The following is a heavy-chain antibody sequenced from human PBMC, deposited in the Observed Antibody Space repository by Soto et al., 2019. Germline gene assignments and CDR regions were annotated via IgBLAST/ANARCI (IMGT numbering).Heavy chain of an antibody. Sequence: ASVKVSCKASGYTFTSYAMHWVRQAPGQRLEWMGWINAGNGNTKYSQKFQGRVTITRDTSASTAYMELSSLRSEDTAVYYCARRRAAAGSYNWFDPWGQGTLVTVS. CDR1: GYTFTSYA. CDR3: ARRRAAAGSYNWFDP. CDR2: INAGNGNT. J-gene: IGHJ5*02. V-gene: IGHV1-3*01. D-gene: IGHD6-13*01.